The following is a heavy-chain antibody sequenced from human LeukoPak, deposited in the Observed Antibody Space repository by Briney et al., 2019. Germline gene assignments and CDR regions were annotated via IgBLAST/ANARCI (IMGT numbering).Heavy chain of an antibody. CDR1: GGSISSGGYY. Sequence: SQTLSLTCTVSGGSISSGGYYWGWIRQPPGKGLEWIGSIYYSGSTYYNPSLKSRVTISVDTSKNQFSLKLSSVTAADTAVYYCVRLSIVVVPAAIPGGVDYWGQGTLVTVSS. CDR3: VRLSIVVVPAAIPGGVDY. CDR2: IYYSGST. J-gene: IGHJ4*02. V-gene: IGHV4-39*01. D-gene: IGHD2-2*02.